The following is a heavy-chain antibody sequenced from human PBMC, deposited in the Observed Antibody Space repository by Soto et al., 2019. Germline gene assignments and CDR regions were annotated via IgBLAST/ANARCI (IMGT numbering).Heavy chain of an antibody. V-gene: IGHV3-23*01. Sequence: GGSLRLSCAASGFTFSTYAMTWVRQAPGKGLEWVSTISGSGGSTYYADSVKGRFTISRDNSKNTLYLQMNSLRAEDTAVYYCARVTYDSNGYYCEIDYWGQGTLVTVSS. CDR3: ARVTYDSNGYYCEIDY. J-gene: IGHJ4*02. CDR1: GFTFSTYA. D-gene: IGHD3-22*01. CDR2: ISGSGGST.